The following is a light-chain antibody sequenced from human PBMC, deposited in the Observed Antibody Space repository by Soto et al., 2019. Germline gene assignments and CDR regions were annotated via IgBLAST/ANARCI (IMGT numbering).Light chain of an antibody. V-gene: IGKV3-11*01. CDR3: QQRSNWPPIT. CDR1: QSVSSY. J-gene: IGKJ5*01. Sequence: EIVLTQAPATRSLSPGERATLSCRASQSVSSYLAWYQQKPGQAPRLLIYDASNRATGIPARFSGSGSGTDLTLTISSLEPEDFAVYYCQQRSNWPPITFGQGTRLEI. CDR2: DAS.